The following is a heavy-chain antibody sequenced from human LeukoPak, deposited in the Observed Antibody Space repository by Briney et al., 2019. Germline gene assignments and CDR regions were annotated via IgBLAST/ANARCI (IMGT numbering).Heavy chain of an antibody. V-gene: IGHV3-23*01. CDR2: ISGSGGST. CDR3: AKPGLVVGDFFDY. Sequence: GGSLRLSCAASGFTFSSYAMSWVRQAPGKGLEWVSAISGSGGSTYYADSVKGRFTISRDNSKNTLYLQMDSLRAEDTAIYFCAKPGLVVGDFFDYWGQGTLVTVSS. J-gene: IGHJ4*02. D-gene: IGHD6-19*01. CDR1: GFTFSSYA.